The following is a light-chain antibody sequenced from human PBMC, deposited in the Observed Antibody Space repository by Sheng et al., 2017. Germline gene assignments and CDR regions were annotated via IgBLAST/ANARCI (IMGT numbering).Light chain of an antibody. CDR3: QQYGSSPYT. V-gene: IGKV3-20*01. J-gene: IGKJ2*01. Sequence: EIVLTQSPATLSLSPGERATLSCRASQSVSSSYLAWYQQKPGQAPRLLIYGASSRATGIPDRFSGSGSGTDFTLTISRLEPEDFAXYYCQQYGSSPYTFGQGTKLEI. CDR2: GAS. CDR1: QSVSSSY.